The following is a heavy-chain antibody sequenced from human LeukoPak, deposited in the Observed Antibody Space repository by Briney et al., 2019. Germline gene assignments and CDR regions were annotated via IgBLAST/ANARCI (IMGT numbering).Heavy chain of an antibody. CDR2: IKLDGSEK. Sequence: QSGGSLRLSCVASGFTFGKYWMSWVRQAPGKGLEWVANIKLDGSEKNYVDSVKGRFTISRDNSKNTLYLQMNSLRAEDTAVYYCAKTRPLDSSSWSHGDYWGQGTLVTVSS. J-gene: IGHJ4*02. V-gene: IGHV3-7*03. CDR3: AKTRPLDSSSWSHGDY. D-gene: IGHD6-13*01. CDR1: GFTFGKYW.